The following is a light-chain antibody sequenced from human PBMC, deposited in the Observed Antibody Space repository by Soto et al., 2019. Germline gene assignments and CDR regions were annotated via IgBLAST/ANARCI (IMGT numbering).Light chain of an antibody. CDR3: QPYNNWPLT. Sequence: EIVLTQSPATLSLSPGERATLSCRASQSVRSYAAWYQQKPGQAPRLLIYDASNRATGITARFSGSGSGTDFTLTISSLEPEDFAVYYCQPYNNWPLTFGGGTKV. CDR2: DAS. V-gene: IGKV3-11*01. J-gene: IGKJ4*01. CDR1: QSVRSY.